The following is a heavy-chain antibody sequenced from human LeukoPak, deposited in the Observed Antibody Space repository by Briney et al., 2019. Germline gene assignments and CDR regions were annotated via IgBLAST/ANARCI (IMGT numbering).Heavy chain of an antibody. CDR3: ARHGTAISPFDY. V-gene: IGHV4-59*08. CDR1: GGSISKYY. Sequence: KPSETLSLTCTVSGGSISKYYWSWIRQSPGKGLEWIGYLYYSGSFNYNPSLKSRVSMSVDTSKNLFFLKLSSVTAADTAIYYCARHGTAISPFDYWGQGPLVTVSS. D-gene: IGHD5-18*01. J-gene: IGHJ4*02. CDR2: LYYSGSF.